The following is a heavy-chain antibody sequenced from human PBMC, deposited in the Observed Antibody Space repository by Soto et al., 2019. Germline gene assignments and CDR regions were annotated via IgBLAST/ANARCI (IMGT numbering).Heavy chain of an antibody. CDR2: IISIFGTA. V-gene: IGHV1-69*13. J-gene: IGHJ4*02. CDR1: GGTFNNFV. CDR3: ARGPILVGVTIYENYFDY. D-gene: IGHD3-3*01. Sequence: ASVKVSCKASGGTFNNFVISWVRQAPGEGRGWRGGIISIFGTANYAQEFQGRVTILAEESTSTAYMELTRLTSEDTAVYYCARGPILVGVTIYENYFDYWGQGTLDTVSS.